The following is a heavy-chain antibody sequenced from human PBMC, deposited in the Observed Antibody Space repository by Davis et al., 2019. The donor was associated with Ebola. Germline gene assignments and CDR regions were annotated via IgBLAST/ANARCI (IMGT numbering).Heavy chain of an antibody. D-gene: IGHD3-22*01. CDR2: ISAYNGNT. J-gene: IGHJ4*02. Sequence: ASVKVSCKASGYIFTNHPMTWVRQAPGQGLEWMGWISAYNGNTNYAQKLQGRVTMTTDTSTSTAYMELRSLRSDDTAVYYCARGLPYYYDSSGSTPFDYWGQGTLVTVSS. V-gene: IGHV1-18*04. CDR3: ARGLPYYYDSSGSTPFDY. CDR1: GYIFTNHP.